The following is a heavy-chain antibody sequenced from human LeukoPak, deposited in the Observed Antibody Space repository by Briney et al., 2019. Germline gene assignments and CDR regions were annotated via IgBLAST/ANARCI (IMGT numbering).Heavy chain of an antibody. CDR1: GFTFSSYA. CDR3: AKAQIDYDFWSGYYYGINYYYYYMDV. D-gene: IGHD3-3*01. J-gene: IGHJ6*03. Sequence: GGSLSLSCAASGFTFSSYAMSWVRQAPGKGLEWVSAISGSGGSTYYADSVKGRFTISRDNSKNTLYLQMNSLRAEDTAVYYCAKAQIDYDFWSGYYYGINYYYYYMDVWGKGTTVTVSS. CDR2: ISGSGGST. V-gene: IGHV3-23*01.